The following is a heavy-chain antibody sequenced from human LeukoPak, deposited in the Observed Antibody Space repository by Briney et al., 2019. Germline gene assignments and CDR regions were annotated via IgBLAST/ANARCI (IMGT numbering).Heavy chain of an antibody. CDR3: ARQVSGYSSRWFDP. V-gene: IGHV4-38-2*02. CDR2: IYHSGST. Sequence: SETLSLTCTVSGYSISSGYYWGWTRQPPGKGLEWIGSIYHSGSTYYNPSLKSRVTISVDTSKNQFSLKLSSVTAADTAVYYCARQVSGYSSRWFDPWGQGTLVTVSS. J-gene: IGHJ5*02. CDR1: GYSISSGYY. D-gene: IGHD6-13*01.